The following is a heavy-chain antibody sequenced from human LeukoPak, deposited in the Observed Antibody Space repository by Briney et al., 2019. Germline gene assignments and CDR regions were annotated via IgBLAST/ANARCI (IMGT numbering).Heavy chain of an antibody. CDR2: ISYDGNNK. J-gene: IGHJ4*02. CDR3: ATDLTHYGSGSYYNGFDY. CDR1: RFTFSSYE. Sequence: GGSLRLSCAASRFTFSSYEMNWVRQAPGKGLEWVALISYDGNNKYYADSVKGRFTISRDTSKNTLYLQMNSLRPEDTAVYYCATDLTHYGSGSYYNGFDYWGQGTLVTVSS. V-gene: IGHV3-30*03. D-gene: IGHD3-10*01.